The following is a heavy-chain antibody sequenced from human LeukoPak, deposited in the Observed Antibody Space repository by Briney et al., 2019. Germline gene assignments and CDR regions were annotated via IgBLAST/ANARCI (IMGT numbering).Heavy chain of an antibody. Sequence: SETLSLTCTVSGGSISSYYWSWIRQPPGKGLEWIGYIYYSGSTNYNPSLKSRVTISVDTSKNQFSLKLSSVTAADTAVYYCAREMVRGLFDYWGQGTLVTVSS. CDR2: IYYSGST. J-gene: IGHJ4*02. V-gene: IGHV4-59*01. CDR3: AREMVRGLFDY. D-gene: IGHD3-10*01. CDR1: GGSISSYY.